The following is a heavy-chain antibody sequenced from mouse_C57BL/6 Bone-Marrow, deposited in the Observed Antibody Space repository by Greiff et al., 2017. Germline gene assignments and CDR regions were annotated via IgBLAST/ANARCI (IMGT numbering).Heavy chain of an antibody. CDR1: GYAFSSSW. CDR2: IYPGDGDT. D-gene: IGHD1-1*01. CDR3: ARDYYVSSAWFAY. Sequence: QVQLQQSGPELVKPGASVKISCKASGYAFSSSWMNWVKQRPGKGLEWIGRIYPGDGDTNYNGKFKGKATLTADKSSSTAYMQLSSLTSEDSAVYFCARDYYVSSAWFAYGGQGTLVTVSA. V-gene: IGHV1-82*01. J-gene: IGHJ3*01.